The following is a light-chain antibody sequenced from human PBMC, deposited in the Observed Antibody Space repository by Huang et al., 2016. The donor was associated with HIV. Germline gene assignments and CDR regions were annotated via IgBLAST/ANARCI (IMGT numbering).Light chain of an antibody. CDR1: QAIDKY. V-gene: IGKV1-39*01. J-gene: IGKJ2*01. CDR2: GAS. Sequence: DIQMTQFPTSLSASVEERVTITCRAGQAIDKYLNWYQQKSGRAPRLLIYGASKLQSGVPSRFSGSASGTHFSLTINSLQPDDSAIYYCQQSYRTPRTFGQGTNLEI. CDR3: QQSYRTPRT.